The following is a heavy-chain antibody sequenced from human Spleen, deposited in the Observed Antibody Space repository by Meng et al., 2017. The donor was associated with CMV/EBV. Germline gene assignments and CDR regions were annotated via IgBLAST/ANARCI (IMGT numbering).Heavy chain of an antibody. D-gene: IGHD2-15*01. Sequence: CAGSGVPFSRYGQRWVRQAPGKGVELVAIIWNDGSKKYYADSVKGRLTTSRDNSKNTLNLQMNSLRVEDTAVYYCATASGGYGPIDYWGRGTLVTVSS. CDR3: ATASGGYGPIDY. V-gene: IGHV3-33*01. CDR1: GVPFSRYG. CDR2: IWNDGSKK. J-gene: IGHJ4*02.